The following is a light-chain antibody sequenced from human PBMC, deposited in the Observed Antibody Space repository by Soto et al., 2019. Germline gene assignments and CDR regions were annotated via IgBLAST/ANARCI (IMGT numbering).Light chain of an antibody. J-gene: IGLJ1*01. CDR2: EGN. Sequence: QSALTQPASVSGSPGQSITVSCTGTISDVGSYNLVSWYQQHPGKVPKLLIYEGNKRPSGVSDRFSGSKSGNTASLTISGLQAEDEADYYCCSFADGTTYVFGVGTKVTVL. CDR1: ISDVGSYNL. CDR3: CSFADGTTYV. V-gene: IGLV2-23*01.